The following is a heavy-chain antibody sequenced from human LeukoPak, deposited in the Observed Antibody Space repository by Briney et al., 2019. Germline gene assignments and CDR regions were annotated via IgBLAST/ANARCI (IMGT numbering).Heavy chain of an antibody. Sequence: SETLSLTCTVSGGPISSGSYYWSWIRQPAGKGLEWIGRIYTSGSTNYNPSLKSRVTISVDTSKNQFSLKLSSVTAADTAVYYCASGSNYAGGLSDWGQGTLVTVSS. CDR3: ASGSNYAGGLSD. J-gene: IGHJ4*02. CDR1: GGPISSGSYY. D-gene: IGHD3-16*02. V-gene: IGHV4-61*02. CDR2: IYTSGST.